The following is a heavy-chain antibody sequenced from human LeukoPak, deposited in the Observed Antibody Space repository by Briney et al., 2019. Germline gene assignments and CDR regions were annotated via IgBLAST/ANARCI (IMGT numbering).Heavy chain of an antibody. CDR1: GFTFSSYG. CDR2: IWYDGSNK. J-gene: IGHJ1*01. V-gene: IGHV3-33*01. Sequence: WGSLRLSCAASGFTFSSYGMHGVRQAPGKGLEGVAVIWYDGSNKYYADSVKGRFTISRDNSKNTLYLQMNSLRAEDTAVYYCARASLVAGTDDEYFQHWGQGTLVTVSS. D-gene: IGHD6-19*01. CDR3: ARASLVAGTDDEYFQH.